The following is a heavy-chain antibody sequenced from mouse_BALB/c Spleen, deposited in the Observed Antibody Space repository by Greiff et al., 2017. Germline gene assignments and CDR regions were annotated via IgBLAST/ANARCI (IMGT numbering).Heavy chain of an antibody. CDR3: ARDGLGRGDY. V-gene: IGHV5-6-3*01. D-gene: IGHD3-3*01. J-gene: IGHJ2*01. CDR2: INSNGGST. CDR1: GFTFSSYG. Sequence: EVKVVESGGGLVQPGGSLKISCAASGFTFSSYGMSWVRQTPDKRLELVATINSNGGSTYYPDSVKGRFTISRDNAKNTLYLQMSSLKSEDTAMYYCARDGLGRGDYWGQGTTLTVSA.